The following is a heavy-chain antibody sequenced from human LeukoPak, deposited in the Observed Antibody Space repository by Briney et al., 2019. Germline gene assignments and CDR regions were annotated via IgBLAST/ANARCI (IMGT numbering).Heavy chain of an antibody. D-gene: IGHD6-13*01. CDR2: IYYSGST. Sequence: SETLSLTCTVSGGSISNYYWSWIRQPPGKGLECIGYIYYSGSTNYNPSLKSPVTISVDTSKNQFSLKLSSVTATDTAVYYCARHGGYSSPYLHWGQGTLVTVSS. J-gene: IGHJ1*01. CDR3: ARHGGYSSPYLH. CDR1: GGSISNYY. V-gene: IGHV4-59*08.